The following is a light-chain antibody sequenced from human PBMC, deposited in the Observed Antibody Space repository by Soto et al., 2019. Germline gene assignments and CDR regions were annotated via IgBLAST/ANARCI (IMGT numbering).Light chain of an antibody. CDR2: EVS. Sequence: QSALTQPASVSGSPGQSITISCTGTSSDVGGYNYVSWYQHHLGKAPKLMIFEVSNRPSGVSNRFSGSKSGYTASLTVSGLQTEDEAFYYCSSSAGIYHYLVFGGGTQLTVL. CDR3: SSSAGIYHYLV. V-gene: IGLV2-14*01. CDR1: SSDVGGYNY. J-gene: IGLJ3*02.